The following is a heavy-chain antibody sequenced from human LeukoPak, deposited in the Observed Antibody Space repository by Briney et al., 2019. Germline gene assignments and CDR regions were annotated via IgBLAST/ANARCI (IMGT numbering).Heavy chain of an antibody. CDR1: GGTFSSYA. Sequence: SVKVSCKASGGTFSSYAISWVRQAPGQGLEWMGRIIPIFGIANYAQKFQGRVTITAEKSTSTAYMELSSLRSEDTAVYYCARVDGFWSGYYMDYWGQGTLVTVSS. CDR2: IIPIFGIA. V-gene: IGHV1-69*04. J-gene: IGHJ4*02. D-gene: IGHD3-3*01. CDR3: ARVDGFWSGYYMDY.